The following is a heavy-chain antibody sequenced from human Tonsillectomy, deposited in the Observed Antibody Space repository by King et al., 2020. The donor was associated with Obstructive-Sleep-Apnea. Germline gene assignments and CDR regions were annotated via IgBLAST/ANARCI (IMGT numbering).Heavy chain of an antibody. CDR2: IDPSDSYT. V-gene: IGHV5-10-1*01. J-gene: IGHJ4*02. D-gene: IGHD1-1*01. CDR3: ARLPVGSVWNEDY. CDR1: GYSFTSYW. Sequence: VQLVESGAEVKKPGESLRISRKGSGYSFTSYWISWVRQMPGNGLEWMGRIDPSDSYTNYSPSFQGHVTISADKSISTAYLQWSSLKASDTAMYYCARLPVGSVWNEDYWGQGTLVTVSS.